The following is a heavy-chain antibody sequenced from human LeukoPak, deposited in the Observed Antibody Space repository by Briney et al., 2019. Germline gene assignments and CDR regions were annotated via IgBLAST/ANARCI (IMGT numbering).Heavy chain of an antibody. Sequence: SVKVSCKASGGTFSSYAISWVRQAPGQGLEWMGGIIPIFGTANYAQKFQGRVTITTDESTSTAYMELSSLRSEDTAVYYCARGADSSSWYWNWFDPWGQGTLVTVSS. V-gene: IGHV1-69*05. J-gene: IGHJ5*02. D-gene: IGHD6-13*01. CDR3: ARGADSSSWYWNWFDP. CDR2: IIPIFGTA. CDR1: GGTFSSYA.